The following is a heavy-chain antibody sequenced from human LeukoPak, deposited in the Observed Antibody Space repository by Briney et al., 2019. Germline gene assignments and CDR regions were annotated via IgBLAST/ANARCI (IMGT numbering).Heavy chain of an antibody. Sequence: PSETLSLTCSVSGDSVSNENFYWGWIRQPPGKGLEWIGEISHSGSTNYNPSLKSRVTISVDTSKNQFSLKLSSVSAADTAVYYCARGGGDYQNWFDPWGQGTLVTVSS. V-gene: IGHV4-34*01. CDR1: GDSVSNENFY. D-gene: IGHD3-16*02. J-gene: IGHJ5*02. CDR3: ARGGGDYQNWFDP. CDR2: ISHSGST.